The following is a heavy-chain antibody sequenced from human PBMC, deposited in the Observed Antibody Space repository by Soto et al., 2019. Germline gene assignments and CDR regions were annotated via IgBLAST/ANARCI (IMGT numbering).Heavy chain of an antibody. CDR2: IYTSGST. CDR1: GGSISSYY. Sequence: QVQLQESGPGLVKPSETLSLTCTVSGGSISSYYWSWIRQPAGKGLEWIGRIYTSGSTNYNPSLTSRVTMSVDTSKNQFSLKLSSVTAADTAVYYCARLAGHCSSTSCYWTFDPWGQGTLVTVSS. V-gene: IGHV4-4*07. D-gene: IGHD2-2*01. J-gene: IGHJ5*02. CDR3: ARLAGHCSSTSCYWTFDP.